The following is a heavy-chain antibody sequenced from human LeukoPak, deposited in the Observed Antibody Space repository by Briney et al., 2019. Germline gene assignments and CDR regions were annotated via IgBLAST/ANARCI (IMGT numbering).Heavy chain of an antibody. Sequence: SETLSLTCTVSGYSIRSGYYWGWIRQPPGKELEWIGTIYHSGSTYYNPSLKSRVTISVDTSKNQFSLKLSSVTAADTAVYYCARGPSLRVFWSGYYNFDYWGQGTLVTVSS. D-gene: IGHD3-3*01. CDR1: GYSIRSGYY. V-gene: IGHV4-38-2*02. CDR3: ARGPSLRVFWSGYYNFDY. CDR2: IYHSGST. J-gene: IGHJ4*02.